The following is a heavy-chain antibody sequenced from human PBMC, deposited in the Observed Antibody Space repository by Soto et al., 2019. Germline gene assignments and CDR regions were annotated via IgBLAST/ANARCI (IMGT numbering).Heavy chain of an antibody. D-gene: IGHD2-15*01. CDR1: GGTFSSYD. CDR3: TRVRYCSGGRCSDYRGMDV. V-gene: IGHV1-69*13. J-gene: IGHJ6*02. CDR2: IIPLFGTV. Sequence: GASVKVSCKAPGGTFSSYDITWVRQAPGQGLEWMGEIIPLFGTVYYAQTFQGRVTITADESTNTAYMELNSLRSEDTAVYYCTRVRYCSGGRCSDYRGMDVWGQGTTVTV.